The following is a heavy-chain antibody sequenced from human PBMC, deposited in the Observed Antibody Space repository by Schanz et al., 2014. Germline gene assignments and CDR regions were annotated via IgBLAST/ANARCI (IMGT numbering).Heavy chain of an antibody. Sequence: EVQLVESGGGLVQPGGSLRLSCAGSGFAFSSNWMNWVRQAPGKGLEWVANIKEDGSEKYYVDSVKGRFTISRDNAKISLYLQMNSLRADDTAVYYCARSPNNNYFWSGYALCADYDSYMDVWGKGTTVTVS. CDR3: ARSPNNNYFWSGYALCADYDSYMDV. CDR1: GFAFSSNW. J-gene: IGHJ6*03. CDR2: IKEDGSEK. D-gene: IGHD3-3*01. V-gene: IGHV3-7*01.